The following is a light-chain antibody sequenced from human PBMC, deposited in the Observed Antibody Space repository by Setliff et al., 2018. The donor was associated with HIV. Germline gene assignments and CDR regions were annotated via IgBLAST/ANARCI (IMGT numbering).Light chain of an antibody. CDR1: SSNIETHY. V-gene: IGLV1-47*01. Sequence: LTRPPSASGAPGQTVTISCSGSSSNIETHYVYWYQQFPGTAPKLLIYRNDQRPSGVPARFSGSKSGTSAALTISDLRAEDEAEYFCAAWNDRPTGIYVFGTGTKGTVL. J-gene: IGLJ1*01. CDR2: RND. CDR3: AAWNDRPTGIYV.